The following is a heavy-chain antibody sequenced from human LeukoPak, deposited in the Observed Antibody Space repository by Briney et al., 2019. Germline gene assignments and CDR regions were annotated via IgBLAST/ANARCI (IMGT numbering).Heavy chain of an antibody. CDR2: IYYSGST. CDR1: GGSISSGGYY. V-gene: IGHV4-61*08. Sequence: PSETLSLTCTVSGGSISSGGYYWSWIRQHPGKGLEWIGYIYYSGSTNYNPSLKSRVTISVDTSKNQFSLKLSSVTAADTAVYYCARVRNDFWSGYFSSARYYFDYWGQGTLVTVSS. CDR3: ARVRNDFWSGYFSSARYYFDY. J-gene: IGHJ4*02. D-gene: IGHD3-3*01.